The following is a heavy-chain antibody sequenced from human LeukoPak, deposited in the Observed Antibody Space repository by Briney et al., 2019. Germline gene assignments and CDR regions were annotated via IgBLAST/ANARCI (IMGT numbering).Heavy chain of an antibody. CDR1: AFTVSSNY. D-gene: IGHD5-18*01. J-gene: IGHJ5*02. V-gene: IGHV3-53*05. Sequence: GGSLRLSCAASAFTVSSNYMSWVRQAPGKGLEWVSVIYSGSSTYYADSEKGRFTVCRDNSKNTLYLQMNSLRAEDTAVYYCARDTRRIQLSSFDPWGQGTLVTVSS. CDR3: ARDTRRIQLSSFDP. CDR2: IYSGSST.